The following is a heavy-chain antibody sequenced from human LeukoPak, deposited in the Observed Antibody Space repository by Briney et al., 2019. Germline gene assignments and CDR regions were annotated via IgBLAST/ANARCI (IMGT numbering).Heavy chain of an antibody. J-gene: IGHJ4*02. V-gene: IGHV1-46*01. Sequence: ASVKVSCKASGYTFTRFYMHWVRQAAGQGLEWVGIINPSGGSTSYTQKFQGRVTMTRDTATSTVYMELSSLRSEDTAVYYCARNYDSSGYTPGYWGQGTLVTVSS. CDR1: GYTFTRFY. CDR3: ARNYDSSGYTPGY. CDR2: INPSGGST. D-gene: IGHD3-22*01.